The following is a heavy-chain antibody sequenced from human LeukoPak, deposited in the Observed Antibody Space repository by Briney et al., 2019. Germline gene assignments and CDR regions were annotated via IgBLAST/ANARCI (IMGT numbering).Heavy chain of an antibody. D-gene: IGHD3-3*01. V-gene: IGHV3-23*01. CDR3: AKDVQYYDFWSGAFDY. CDR1: GFTFSSYA. CDR2: ISGSGGST. Sequence: GSLRLSCAASGFTFSSYAMSWVRQAPGKGLEWVSAISGSGGSTYYADSVKGRFTISRDNSKNTLYLQMNSLRAEDTAVYYCAKDVQYYDFWSGAFDYWGQGTLVTVSS. J-gene: IGHJ4*02.